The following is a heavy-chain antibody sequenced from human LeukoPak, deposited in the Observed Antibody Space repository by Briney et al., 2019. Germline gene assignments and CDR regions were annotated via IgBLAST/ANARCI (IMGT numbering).Heavy chain of an antibody. J-gene: IGHJ6*02. CDR3: ARAPIGYLRYYGMDV. CDR2: INPSGGST. D-gene: IGHD5-18*01. CDR1: GYTFTSYY. Sequence: GASVKVSCKASGYTFTSYYMHWVRQAPGQGLEWMGIINPSGGSTSYAQKFQGRVTMTRDTSTSTVYMELSSLRSEDTAVYYCARAPIGYLRYYGMDVWGQGTTVTVSS. V-gene: IGHV1-46*01.